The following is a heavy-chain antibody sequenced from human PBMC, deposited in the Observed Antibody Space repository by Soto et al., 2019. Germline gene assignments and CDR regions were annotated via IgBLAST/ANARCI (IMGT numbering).Heavy chain of an antibody. D-gene: IGHD6-19*01. J-gene: IGHJ6*02. V-gene: IGHV3-21*01. CDR3: ASFFGSGWNLQYYYYGMDV. Sequence: EVQLVESGGGLVKPGGSLRLSCAASGFTFSSYSMNWVRQAPGKGLEWVSSISSSSSYIYYADSVKGRFTISRDNAKNSLYLQMNSLSAEDTAVYYCASFFGSGWNLQYYYYGMDVWGQGTTVTVSS. CDR2: ISSSSSYI. CDR1: GFTFSSYS.